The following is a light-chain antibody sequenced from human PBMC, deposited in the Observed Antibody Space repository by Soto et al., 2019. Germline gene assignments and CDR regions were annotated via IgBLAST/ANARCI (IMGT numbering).Light chain of an antibody. Sequence: QSAMTQPPSASGSPGQSVTISCTGTSSDVGGYNYVSWYQQHPGKAPKLMIYEVSKRPSGVPDRFAGSKSGNTASLTVSGLQAEDEADYYCSSYAGSNHNLVFGGGTKLTVL. J-gene: IGLJ3*02. CDR1: SSDVGGYNY. CDR2: EVS. V-gene: IGLV2-8*01. CDR3: SSYAGSNHNLV.